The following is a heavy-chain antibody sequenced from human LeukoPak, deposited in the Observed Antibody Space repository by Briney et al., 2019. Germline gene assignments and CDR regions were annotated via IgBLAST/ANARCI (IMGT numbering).Heavy chain of an antibody. CDR1: GFTFSDYY. CDR3: AKDKRDILTGYNWFDP. CDR2: ISSSGSTI. Sequence: GGSLRLSCAASGFTFSDYYMSWIRQAPGKGLEWVSYISSSGSTIYYADSVKGRFTISRDNAKNSLYLQMNSLRAEDTALYYCAKDKRDILTGYNWFDPWGQGTLVTVSS. D-gene: IGHD3-9*01. V-gene: IGHV3-11*01. J-gene: IGHJ5*02.